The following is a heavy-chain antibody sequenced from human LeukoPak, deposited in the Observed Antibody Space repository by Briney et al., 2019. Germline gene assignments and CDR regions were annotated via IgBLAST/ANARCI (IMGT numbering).Heavy chain of an antibody. CDR3: ARVTLVQTFDP. J-gene: IGHJ5*02. V-gene: IGHV4-59*01. Sequence: SETLSLTCTVSGGSISSYYWSWIRQPPGKGLEWIGYIYYSGSTNYNPSLKSRVTISVDTSKNQFSLKLSSVTAADTAVYYCARVTLVQTFDPWGQGTLVTVSS. CDR2: IYYSGST. D-gene: IGHD2-8*02. CDR1: GGSISSYY.